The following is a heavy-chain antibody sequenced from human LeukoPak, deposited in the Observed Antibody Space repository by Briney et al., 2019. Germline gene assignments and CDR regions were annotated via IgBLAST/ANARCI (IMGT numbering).Heavy chain of an antibody. V-gene: IGHV1-2*02. CDR1: GYTFTGYY. J-gene: IGHJ4*02. Sequence: ASMKVSCKASGYTFTGYYMHWVRQAPGQGLEWMGWINPNSGGTNYAQKFQGRVTMTRDTSISTAYMELSSLRSEDTAVYYCARAERVAYFDYWGQGTLVTVSS. CDR3: ARAERVAYFDY. D-gene: IGHD5-12*01. CDR2: INPNSGGT.